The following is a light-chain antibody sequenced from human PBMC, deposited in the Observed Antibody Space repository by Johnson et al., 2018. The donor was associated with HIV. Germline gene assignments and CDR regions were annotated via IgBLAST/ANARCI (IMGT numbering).Light chain of an antibody. CDR2: DNN. Sequence: SVLTQPPSVSAAPGQKVTISCSGSSSNIGNNYVSWYQQVPGTAPKLLIYDNNRRPSGIPDRFSGSKSGTSATLAITGLQTGDEADYYCGAWDSSLSAYVFGTGTQVTV. CDR3: GAWDSSLSAYV. V-gene: IGLV1-51*01. J-gene: IGLJ1*01. CDR1: SSNIGNNY.